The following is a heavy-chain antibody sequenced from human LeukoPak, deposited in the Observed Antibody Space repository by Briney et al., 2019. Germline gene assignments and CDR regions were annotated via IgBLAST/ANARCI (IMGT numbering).Heavy chain of an antibody. CDR2: ISYDGINK. CDR1: AFTLSSYG. V-gene: IGHV3-30*18. J-gene: IGHJ3*02. Sequence: PGGSLRLSCAASAFTLSSYGMHWVRQAPGKGLDWVALISYDGINKYYADSVKGRFTISRDNSKNTLYLHMNSLRAEDTAVYYCAETQGRYCSSTSCYSAGHAFDIWGQGTMVTVSS. CDR3: AETQGRYCSSTSCYSAGHAFDI. D-gene: IGHD2-2*01.